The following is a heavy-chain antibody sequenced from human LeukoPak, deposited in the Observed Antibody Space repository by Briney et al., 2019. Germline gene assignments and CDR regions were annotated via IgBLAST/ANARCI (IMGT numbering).Heavy chain of an antibody. CDR2: IYYSGST. CDR1: GDSISSRDYY. CDR3: AMRQWLRPFDY. Sequence: SETLSLTCSVSGDSISSRDYYWSWIRQPPGKGLEWIGYIYYSGSTSYNPSLKSRVTISVDTSKNQFSLRLSSVTAADTAVYYCAMRQWLRPFDYWGQGTLVTVSS. V-gene: IGHV4-30-4*08. D-gene: IGHD5-12*01. J-gene: IGHJ4*02.